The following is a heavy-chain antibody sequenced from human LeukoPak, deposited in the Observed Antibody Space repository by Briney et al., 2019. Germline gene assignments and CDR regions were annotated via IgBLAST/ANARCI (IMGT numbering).Heavy chain of an antibody. D-gene: IGHD2-2*01. V-gene: IGHV3-53*01. Sequence: GGSLRLSCAASGFTVSSNYMSWVRQAPGKGLEWVSVIYSGGSTYYADSVKSRFTISRDNSKNTLYLQMNSLRAEDTAVYYCAKSLVVPAVIVDYWGQGTLVTVSS. CDR1: GFTVSSNY. J-gene: IGHJ4*02. CDR3: AKSLVVPAVIVDY. CDR2: IYSGGST.